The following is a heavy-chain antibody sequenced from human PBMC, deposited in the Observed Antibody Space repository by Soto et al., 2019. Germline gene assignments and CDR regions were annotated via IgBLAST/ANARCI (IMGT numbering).Heavy chain of an antibody. D-gene: IGHD3-10*01. CDR1: GFTFSSYA. V-gene: IGHV3-23*01. Sequence: DVHVLESGGDLVQPGGSLRLSCAASGFTFSSYAMSWVRQAPGKGLEWVSSVSAGGDMTYYSDSVKGRFTISRDNSNNALFLQMNSLRIEDTALYYCARGDLGGSGSPASYYYSGLDVWGQGTTVTVS. CDR2: VSAGGDMT. CDR3: ARGDLGGSGSPASYYYSGLDV. J-gene: IGHJ6*02.